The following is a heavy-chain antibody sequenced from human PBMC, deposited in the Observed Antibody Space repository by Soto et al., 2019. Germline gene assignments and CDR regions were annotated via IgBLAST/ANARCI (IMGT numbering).Heavy chain of an antibody. V-gene: IGHV1-69*02. Sequence: QVQLVQSGAEVKKPGSSVRVSCKASGDTFSFYSINWLRQAPGLGREWMGRINPILSMSNYAQRFQGRVTVIADKSTSTAYMELSSLRTEDTAMYYCASSYGSGYRAFDYWGQGALITVS. D-gene: IGHD3-10*01. CDR3: ASSYGSGYRAFDY. CDR2: INPILSMS. CDR1: GDTFSFYS. J-gene: IGHJ4*02.